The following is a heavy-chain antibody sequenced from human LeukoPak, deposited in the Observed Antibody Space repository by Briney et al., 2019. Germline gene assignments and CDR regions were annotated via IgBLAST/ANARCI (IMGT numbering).Heavy chain of an antibody. J-gene: IGHJ5*02. CDR1: GASITSSY. V-gene: IGHV4-59*01. Sequence: SETLSLTCSVSGASITSSYWSWIRQTPGKGLEWIGNIYSGSTNYNPSFKSRVTVSLDTSKNQFSLRLTSVTAADTALYYCARDGYGSGSYGWFDPWGQGTLVTVSS. D-gene: IGHD3-10*01. CDR3: ARDGYGSGSYGWFDP. CDR2: IYSGST.